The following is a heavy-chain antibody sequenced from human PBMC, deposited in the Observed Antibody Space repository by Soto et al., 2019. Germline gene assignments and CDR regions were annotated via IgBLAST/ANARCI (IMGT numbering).Heavy chain of an antibody. J-gene: IGHJ4*02. Sequence: QLQLQESGPGLLKPSETLSLTCSVSDDSINSDKYYWGWIRQPPGKGLEWIGSIYYRGNAYYNPSLQTRGTISLDKSRSQLPLKLNSVTAAASAVYFCARLEGLATISYYFDFWAPGALVTVAS. D-gene: IGHD3-9*01. CDR2: IYYRGNA. CDR1: DDSINSDKYY. V-gene: IGHV4-39*01. CDR3: ARLEGLATISYYFDF.